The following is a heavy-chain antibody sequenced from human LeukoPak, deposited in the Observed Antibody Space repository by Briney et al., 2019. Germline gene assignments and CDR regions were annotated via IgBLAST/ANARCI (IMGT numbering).Heavy chain of an antibody. J-gene: IGHJ5*02. CDR2: IYSGGST. CDR1: GFTVSSNY. CDR3: ARERGSGSYHPFDP. D-gene: IGHD3-10*01. V-gene: IGHV3-53*01. Sequence: GGSLRLSCAASGFTVSSNYMSWVRQAPGKGLEWVSVIYSGGSTYYADSVKGRFTISRDNSKNTLYLQMNSLRADDTAVYYCARERGSGSYHPFDPWGQGTLATVSS.